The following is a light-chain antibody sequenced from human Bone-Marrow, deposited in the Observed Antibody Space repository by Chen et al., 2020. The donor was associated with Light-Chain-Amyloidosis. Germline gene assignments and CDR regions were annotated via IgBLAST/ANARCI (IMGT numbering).Light chain of an antibody. CDR2: SGT. Sequence: SYELTQPPSLSVSPGQTARNTCSGDDLPTKYAYWYQQSGGMALVLVLRSGTDRRSRMSVLLSGSSSGKTATLTIRGAQADDEADYQCQSADSSGTYEVIFGGGPKLTV. J-gene: IGLJ2*01. V-gene: IGLV3-25*03. CDR1: DLPTKY. CDR3: QSADSSGTYEVI.